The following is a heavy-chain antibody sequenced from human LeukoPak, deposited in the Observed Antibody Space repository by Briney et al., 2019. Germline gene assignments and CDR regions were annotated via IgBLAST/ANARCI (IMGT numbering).Heavy chain of an antibody. V-gene: IGHV3-48*01. J-gene: IGHJ4*02. D-gene: IGHD2-21*02. CDR2: ISSSSSTI. CDR1: GFTFSSYS. CDR3: ARTYCGGDCYSEWDY. Sequence: GGSLRLSCAASGFTFSSYSMNWVRQAPGKGLEWVSYISSSSSTIYYADSVKGRFTISRDNAKNSLYLQMNSLRAEDTAVYYCARTYCGGDCYSEWDYWGQGTLVTVSS.